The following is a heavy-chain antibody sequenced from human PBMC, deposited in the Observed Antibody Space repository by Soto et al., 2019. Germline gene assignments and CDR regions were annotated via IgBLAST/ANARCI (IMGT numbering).Heavy chain of an antibody. Sequence: GGSLRLSCAASGFPFSSDWMSWVRPAPGKGLEWVANIKQDGSEKYYVDSVKGRFTISRDNAKNSLYLQMNSLRAEDTAVYYCAREGITIFGVVISSDAFDIWGQGTMVTVSS. CDR1: GFPFSSDW. CDR2: IKQDGSEK. D-gene: IGHD3-3*01. J-gene: IGHJ3*02. CDR3: AREGITIFGVVISSDAFDI. V-gene: IGHV3-7*01.